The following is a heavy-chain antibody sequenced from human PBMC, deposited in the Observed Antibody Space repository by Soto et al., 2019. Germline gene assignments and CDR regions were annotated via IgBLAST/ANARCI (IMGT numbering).Heavy chain of an antibody. CDR2: IGPKTHGATA. V-gene: IGHV3-15*04. D-gene: IGHD4-17*01. CDR3: NTWVHDYGALMDV. Sequence: KPGGSLRLSCAASGFTFANAWMTWVRQAPGKGLEWVGRIGPKTHGATADYIAPVEGRFAISRDDSENTLYLQMNSLNSDDTAVYYCNTWVHDYGALMDVWGKGTTVTVSS. J-gene: IGHJ6*03. CDR1: GFTFANAW.